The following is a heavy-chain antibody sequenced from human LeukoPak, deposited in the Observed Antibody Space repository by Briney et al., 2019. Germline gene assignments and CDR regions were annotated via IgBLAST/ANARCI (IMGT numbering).Heavy chain of an antibody. V-gene: IGHV1-8*03. J-gene: IGHJ4*02. Sequence: ASVKVSCKASGYTFTSYDINWVRQATGQGLEWMGWMNPNSGNTGYAQKFQGRVTITRNTSISTAYMELRSLRSDDTAVYYCARRGHYGSGSPFFDYWGQGTLVTVSS. CDR1: GYTFTSYD. D-gene: IGHD3-10*01. CDR2: MNPNSGNT. CDR3: ARRGHYGSGSPFFDY.